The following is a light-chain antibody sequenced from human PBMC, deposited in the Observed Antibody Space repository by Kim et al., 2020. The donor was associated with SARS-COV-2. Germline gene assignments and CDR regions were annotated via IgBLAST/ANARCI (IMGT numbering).Light chain of an antibody. V-gene: IGKV2-28*01. J-gene: IGKJ2*01. Sequence: DIVMTQSPLSLPVTPGEPASISCRSSQSLLHSNGYRYLDWYLQRPGQSPQLLIYLGSNRASGVPDRISGSGSGTDFTLKIGRVEAEDVGVYYCMQALQTPYTFGQGTKLEI. CDR3: MQALQTPYT. CDR2: LGS. CDR1: QSLLHSNGYRY.